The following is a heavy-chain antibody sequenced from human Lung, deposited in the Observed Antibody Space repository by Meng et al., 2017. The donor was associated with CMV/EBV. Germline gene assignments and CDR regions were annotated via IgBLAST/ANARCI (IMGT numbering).Heavy chain of an antibody. D-gene: IGHD3-22*01. CDR2: ISSSSSTI. Sequence: LTXXGSGFTFSTYSMIWVRQAPGQGLELVSYISSSSSTIYYGDSVKGRFTISRDNARNSIYLQMNSLRPEDTAVYYCARVRTYFDHSGYLDYWGQGTLVTVSS. CDR1: GFTFSTYS. J-gene: IGHJ4*02. CDR3: ARVRTYFDHSGYLDY. V-gene: IGHV3-48*04.